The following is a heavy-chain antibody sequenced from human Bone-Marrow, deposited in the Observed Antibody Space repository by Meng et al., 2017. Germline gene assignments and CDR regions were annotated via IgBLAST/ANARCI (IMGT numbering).Heavy chain of an antibody. CDR3: ARSSTGWSAFDI. CDR1: GFTFSNYA. V-gene: IGHV3-20*04. Sequence: GESLKISCAASGFTFSNYAMHWVRQAPGKGLEWVSGINWNGGSTGYADSVKGRFTISRDNAKNSLYLQMNSLRAEDTALYYCARSSTGWSAFDIWGQGTMVTVSS. J-gene: IGHJ3*02. D-gene: IGHD1-1*01. CDR2: INWNGGST.